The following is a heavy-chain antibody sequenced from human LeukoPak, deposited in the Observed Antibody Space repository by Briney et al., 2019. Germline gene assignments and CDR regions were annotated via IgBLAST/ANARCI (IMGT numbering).Heavy chain of an antibody. CDR1: GGSISSSSYY. J-gene: IGHJ4*01. CDR2: IYSSGST. V-gene: IGHV4-39*01. Sequence: SETLSLTCTVSGGSISSSSYYWGWIRQPPGKGLEWIGSIYSSGSTYYNSSLKSRVTISIDTSKNQVSLKMSSVTAADTAVYYCAKSGGYGLIDYWGQGTLVTVSS. D-gene: IGHD6-25*01. CDR3: AKSGGYGLIDY.